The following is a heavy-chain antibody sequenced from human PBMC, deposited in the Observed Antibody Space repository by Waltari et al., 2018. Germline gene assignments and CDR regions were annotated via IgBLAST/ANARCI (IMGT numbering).Heavy chain of an antibody. J-gene: IGHJ6*02. CDR1: GFTFSSYA. CDR2: ISGSGGST. V-gene: IGHV3-23*01. Sequence: EVQLLESGGGLVQPGGSLRLSCAASGFTFSSYAMSWVRPAPGKGLEWVSAISGSGGSTYYADSVKGRFTISRDNSKNTLYLQMNSLRAEDTAVYYCAKATVSHYYYGMDVWGQGTTVTVSS. CDR3: AKATVSHYYYGMDV.